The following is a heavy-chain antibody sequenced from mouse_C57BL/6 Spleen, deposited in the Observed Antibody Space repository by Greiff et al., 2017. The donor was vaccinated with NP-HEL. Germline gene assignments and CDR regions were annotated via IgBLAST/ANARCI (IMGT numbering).Heavy chain of an antibody. CDR3: TRLGAYGSSSPFDY. CDR2: IDPETGGT. Sequence: VKLMESGAELVRPGASVTLSCKASGYTFTDYEMHWVKQTPVHGLEWIGAIDPETGGTAYNQKFKGKAILTADKSSSTAYMELRSLTSEDSAVYYCTRLGAYGSSSPFDYWGQGTTLTVSS. D-gene: IGHD1-1*01. V-gene: IGHV1-15*01. CDR1: GYTFTDYE. J-gene: IGHJ2*01.